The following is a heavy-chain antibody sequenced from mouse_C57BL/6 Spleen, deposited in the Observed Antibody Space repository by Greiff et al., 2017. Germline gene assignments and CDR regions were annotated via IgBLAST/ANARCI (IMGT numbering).Heavy chain of an antibody. V-gene: IGHV14-4*01. D-gene: IGHD2-3*01. CDR3: TTTGYYPCAY. J-gene: IGHJ3*01. CDR1: GFNIKDDY. CDR2: IDPENGDT. Sequence: VQLQQSGAELVRPGASVKLSCTASGFNIKDDYMHWVKQRPEQGLEWIGWIDPENGDTEYASKFQGKATITADTSSNTAYLQLSSLTSEDTAVYYCTTTGYYPCAYWGQGTLVTVSA.